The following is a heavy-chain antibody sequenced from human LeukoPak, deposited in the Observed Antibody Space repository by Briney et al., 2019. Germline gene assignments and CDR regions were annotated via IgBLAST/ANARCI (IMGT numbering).Heavy chain of an antibody. CDR1: GFTFSSYA. CDR2: ISGSGGST. D-gene: IGHD2-2*01. CDR3: AKGRYCSSTSCSVQFGY. V-gene: IGHV3-23*01. J-gene: IGHJ4*02. Sequence: GGSLRLSCAASGFTFSSYAMSWVRQAPGKGLEWASAISGSGGSTYYADSVKGRFTISRDNSKNTLYLQMNSLRAEDTAVYYCAKGRYCSSTSCSVQFGYWGQGTLVTVSS.